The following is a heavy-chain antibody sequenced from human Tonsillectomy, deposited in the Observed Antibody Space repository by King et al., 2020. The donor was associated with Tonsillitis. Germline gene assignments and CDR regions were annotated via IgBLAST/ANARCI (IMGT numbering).Heavy chain of an antibody. Sequence: ITLKESGPTLVKPTQTLTLTCTFSGFSLSTSGVGVGWIRQPPGKALEWLALIYWDDDKRYSPSLKSRLTITKDTSKNQVVLTMTNMDPVDTATYYCAHSSHYDLLTCYYSDSYYGMDFWGQGTTVTVSS. CDR1: GFSLSTSGVG. CDR3: AHSSHYDLLTCYYSDSYYGMDF. V-gene: IGHV2-5*02. CDR2: IYWDDDK. J-gene: IGHJ6*02. D-gene: IGHD3-9*01.